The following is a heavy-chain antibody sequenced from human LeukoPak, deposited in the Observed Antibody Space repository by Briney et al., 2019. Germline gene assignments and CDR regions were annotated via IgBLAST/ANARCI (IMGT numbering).Heavy chain of an antibody. CDR1: GGSISSSSYY. CDR3: ARDWGYCSGGSCYNYFDY. V-gene: IGHV4-39*07. CDR2: IYYSGST. D-gene: IGHD2-15*01. Sequence: PSETLSLTCTVSGGSISSSSYYWGWIRQPPGKGLEWIGSIYYSGSTYYNPSLKSRVTISVDTSKNQFSLKLSSVTAADTAVYYCARDWGYCSGGSCYNYFDYWGQGTLVTVSS. J-gene: IGHJ4*02.